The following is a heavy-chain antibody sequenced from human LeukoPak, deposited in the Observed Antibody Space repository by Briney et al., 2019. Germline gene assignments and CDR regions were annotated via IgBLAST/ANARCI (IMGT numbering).Heavy chain of an antibody. Sequence: ASVKVSCKATGYTFTNYYIHWVRQAPGQGLEWMGMINPSGGTTSYAQKFQGRVTMTRDTSTSTVYMELSSLRSEDTDVYYCARNVGSGFDIWSQGTMVTVSS. CDR2: INPSGGTT. CDR3: ARNVGSGFDI. D-gene: IGHD1-26*01. CDR1: GYTFTNYY. V-gene: IGHV1-46*01. J-gene: IGHJ3*02.